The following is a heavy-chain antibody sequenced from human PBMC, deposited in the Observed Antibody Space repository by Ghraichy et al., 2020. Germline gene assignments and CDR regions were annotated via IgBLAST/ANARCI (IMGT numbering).Heavy chain of an antibody. CDR1: GYTFTSYY. Sequence: ASVKVSCKASGYTFTSYYMHWVRQAPGQGLEWMGIINPSGGSTSYEQKFQGRVTMTRDTSTSTVYMELSSLRPEDTAVYYCARDDSYYDILTRSGLDYWGQETLVTVSS. V-gene: IGHV1-46*01. D-gene: IGHD3-9*01. J-gene: IGHJ4*02. CDR2: INPSGGST. CDR3: ARDDSYYDILTRSGLDY.